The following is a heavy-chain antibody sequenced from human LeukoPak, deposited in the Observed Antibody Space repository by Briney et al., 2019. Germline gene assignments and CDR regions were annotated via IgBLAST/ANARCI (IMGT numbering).Heavy chain of an antibody. CDR1: GGSISSYY. CDR3: ASGLYTAAGFDY. D-gene: IGHD6-13*01. J-gene: IGHJ4*02. CDR2: IYTSGST. Sequence: SETLSLTCTVSGGSISSYYWSWIRQPPGKGPEWIGYIYTSGSTNYNPSLKSRVTISVDTSKNQFSLKLSSVTAADTAVYYCASGLYTAAGFDYWGQGTLVTVSS. V-gene: IGHV4-4*09.